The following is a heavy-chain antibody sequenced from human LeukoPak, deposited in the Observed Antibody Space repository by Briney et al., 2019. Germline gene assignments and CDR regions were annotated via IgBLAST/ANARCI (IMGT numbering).Heavy chain of an antibody. Sequence: ASVKVSCKASGYTFNSYYMHWVRQATGQGLEWMGRMNPNSGNTGYAQKFQGRVTITRNTSISTAYMELSSLRSEDTAVYYCARGARARSGYYDWFDPWGQGTLVTVSS. CDR2: MNPNSGNT. V-gene: IGHV1-8*03. CDR3: ARGARARSGYYDWFDP. J-gene: IGHJ5*02. CDR1: GYTFNSYY. D-gene: IGHD3-3*01.